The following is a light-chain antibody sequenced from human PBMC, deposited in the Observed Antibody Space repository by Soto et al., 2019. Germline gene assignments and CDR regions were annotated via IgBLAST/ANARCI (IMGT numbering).Light chain of an antibody. CDR3: QQSYSTPRET. Sequence: DIQMTQSPSSQSASVGDRVTITCRASQSISSYLNWYQQKPGKAPKLLIYAASSLQSGVPSRFSGSGSGTDFTLTISSLQPEDFATYYCQQSYSTPRETLGPGTKVDIK. J-gene: IGKJ3*01. CDR1: QSISSY. CDR2: AAS. V-gene: IGKV1-39*01.